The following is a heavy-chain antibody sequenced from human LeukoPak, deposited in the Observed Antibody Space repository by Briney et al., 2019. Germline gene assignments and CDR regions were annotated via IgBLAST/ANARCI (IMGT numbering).Heavy chain of an antibody. CDR3: ARHITIITPFDY. CDR2: INHSGST. D-gene: IGHD3-10*01. CDR1: GGSFSGYY. J-gene: IGHJ4*02. Sequence: SETLSLTCAVYGGSFSGYYWSWIRQPPGKGLEWIGEINHSGSTNYDPSLKSRVTISVDTSKNQFSLKLSSVTAADTAVYYCARHITIITPFDYWGQGTLVTVSS. V-gene: IGHV4-34*01.